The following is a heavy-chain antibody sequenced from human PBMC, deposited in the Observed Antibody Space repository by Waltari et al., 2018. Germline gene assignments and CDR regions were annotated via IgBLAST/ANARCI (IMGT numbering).Heavy chain of an antibody. J-gene: IGHJ3*01. D-gene: IGHD6-6*01. V-gene: IGHV1-18*01. CDR1: GYPFSSYG. CDR3: IRGGPWRLVQGNAFDF. Sequence: QAQLVQSGPEVKKPGASVRVSCKASGYPFSSYGITWVGQAPGKGLEWLGWISTYNGNRNYSQKLQGRVSMTTDTYTPTAYMDLRSLRSDDTAIYYCIRGGPWRLVQGNAFDFWGQGTLVTVSS. CDR2: ISTYNGNR.